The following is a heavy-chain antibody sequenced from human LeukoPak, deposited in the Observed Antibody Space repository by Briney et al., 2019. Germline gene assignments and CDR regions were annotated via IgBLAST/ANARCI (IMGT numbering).Heavy chain of an antibody. V-gene: IGHV4-34*01. CDR2: INHSGST. Sequence: SETLSLTCAVYGGSFSGYYWSWIRQPPGKGLEWIGEINHSGSTNYNPPLKSRVTISVDTSKNQFSLRLSSVTAVDTAVYYCARGRPPAGFTGFDYWGQGTLVTVSS. CDR3: ARGRPPAGFTGFDY. CDR1: GGSFSGYY. D-gene: IGHD1-14*01. J-gene: IGHJ4*02.